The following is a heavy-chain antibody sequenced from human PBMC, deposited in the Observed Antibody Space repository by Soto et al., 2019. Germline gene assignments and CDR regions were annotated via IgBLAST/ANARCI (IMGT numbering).Heavy chain of an antibody. J-gene: IGHJ2*01. Sequence: GGSLRLSCVASGFIFSDYAMTWVRQAPGKGLEWVATISASGGNIEYTDSLKGRFTISRDNSKNTLYLQLNGLTADDTAVHYCAKVAGGLGYFDLWGRGTLVTVSS. V-gene: IGHV3-23*01. CDR2: ISASGGNI. CDR3: AKVAGGLGYFDL. CDR1: GFIFSDYA. D-gene: IGHD3-16*01.